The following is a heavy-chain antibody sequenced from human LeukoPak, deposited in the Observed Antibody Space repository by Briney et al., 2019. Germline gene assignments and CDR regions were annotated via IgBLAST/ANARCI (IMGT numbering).Heavy chain of an antibody. CDR3: TKPLARYDSSGYYPGYFDS. Sequence: GGSLRLSXTASGFTFRNYGMNWVRQAPGKGLEWVSGLVMSGGTANYADSVKGRFTISRDNSKNTLYLQMNSLRAEDTAVYYCTKPLARYDSSGYYPGYFDSWGQGTLVTVSS. CDR2: LVMSGGTA. CDR1: GFTFRNYG. V-gene: IGHV3-23*01. J-gene: IGHJ4*02. D-gene: IGHD3-22*01.